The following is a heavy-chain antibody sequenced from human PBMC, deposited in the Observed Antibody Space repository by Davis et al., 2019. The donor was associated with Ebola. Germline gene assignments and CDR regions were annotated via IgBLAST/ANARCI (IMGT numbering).Heavy chain of an antibody. J-gene: IGHJ5*02. CDR1: GYVLSSYG. D-gene: IGHD6-13*01. CDR3: ARASWAAVGTRWFDP. Sequence: AASVKVSCKASGYVLSSYGITWVRQAPGQGLEWMGWISAYNGNTNYAQKFQGRVTMTTDTPTSTAYMELSGLRSEDTAVYYCARASWAAVGTRWFDPWGQGTLVTVSS. V-gene: IGHV1-18*01. CDR2: ISAYNGNT.